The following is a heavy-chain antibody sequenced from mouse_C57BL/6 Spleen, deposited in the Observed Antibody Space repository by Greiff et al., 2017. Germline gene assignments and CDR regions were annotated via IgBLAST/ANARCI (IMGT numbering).Heavy chain of an antibody. D-gene: IGHD1-1*01. V-gene: IGHV1-39*01. Sequence: VQLQQSGPELVKPGASVKISCKASGYSFTDYNMNWVKQSNGKSLEWIGVINPNYGTTSYNEKFKGKATLTVDQSSSTAYMQLNSLTSKASAVYSCARDYVSSPLYFGYWGPGTTLTVSS. CDR3: ARDYVSSPLYFGY. CDR2: INPNYGTT. CDR1: GYSFTDYN. J-gene: IGHJ2*01.